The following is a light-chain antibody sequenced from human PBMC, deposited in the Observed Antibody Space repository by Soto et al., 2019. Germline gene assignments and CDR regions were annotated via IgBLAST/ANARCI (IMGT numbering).Light chain of an antibody. CDR2: DVS. V-gene: IGLV2-14*03. CDR1: SSDIGDYNF. J-gene: IGLJ7*01. CDR3: SSYTSGSALIL. Sequence: QSALTQPASVSESPGQSITISCTGNSSDIGDYNFVSWYQQHPGKAPKLIIFDVSRRPSGVSSRFTGSKSGNTASLTISGLQADDEADYHCSSYTSGSALILFGGGTQLTVL.